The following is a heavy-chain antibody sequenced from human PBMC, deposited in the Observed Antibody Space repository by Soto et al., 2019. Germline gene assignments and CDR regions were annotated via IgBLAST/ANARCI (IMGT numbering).Heavy chain of an antibody. J-gene: IGHJ4*02. Sequence: SVKVSCKASGGTFSSYAISWVRQAPGQGLEWMGGIIPIFGTANYAQKFQGRVTITADESTSTAYMELSSLRSEDTAVYYCAKIQEGYGPFDYWGQGTLVTVSS. CDR3: AKIQEGYGPFDY. CDR1: GGTFSSYA. CDR2: IIPIFGTA. D-gene: IGHD5-12*01. V-gene: IGHV1-69*13.